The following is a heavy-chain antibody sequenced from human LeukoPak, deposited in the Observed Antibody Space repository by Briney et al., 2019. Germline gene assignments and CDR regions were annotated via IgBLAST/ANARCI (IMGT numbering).Heavy chain of an antibody. CDR2: INAGNGNT. CDR1: GYTFTSYA. D-gene: IGHD6-19*01. CDR3: ARRPSVAGHRTFDY. V-gene: IGHV1-3*01. J-gene: IGHJ4*02. Sequence: ASVKVSCKASGYTFTSYAMHWVRQAPGQRLEWMGWINAGNGNTKYSQKFQGRVTITRDTSASTAYMELSSLRSEDTAVYYCARRPSVAGHRTFDYWGQGTLVTVSS.